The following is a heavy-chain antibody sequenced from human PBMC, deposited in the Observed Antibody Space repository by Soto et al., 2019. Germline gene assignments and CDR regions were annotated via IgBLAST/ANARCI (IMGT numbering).Heavy chain of an antibody. CDR2: IDVGNGDI. J-gene: IGHJ4*02. Sequence: QVQLVQSGAEVKKPGTSVKISCKTSGYGFTNYILHWVRQAPGQGLEWMGWIDVGNGDIKYSQHFQGSVTMTGDTTASTAYMHLTRLRSEDTAVYYCARDLKGGLISRSFDYWGQGTRVTVSS. V-gene: IGHV1-3*01. CDR1: GYGFTNYI. D-gene: IGHD3-16*01. CDR3: ARDLKGGLISRSFDY.